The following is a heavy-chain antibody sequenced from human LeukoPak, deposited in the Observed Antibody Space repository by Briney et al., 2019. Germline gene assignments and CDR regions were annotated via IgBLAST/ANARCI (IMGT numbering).Heavy chain of an antibody. D-gene: IGHD3-10*01. CDR3: ARDYYGSGSYYKPFDY. Sequence: SVKVSCKASGGTFSSYAISWVRQAPGQGLEWMGGTIPIFGTANYAQKFQGRVTITADESTSTAYMELSSLRSEDTAVYYCARDYYGSGSYYKPFDYWGQGTLVTVSS. V-gene: IGHV1-69*13. CDR2: TIPIFGTA. CDR1: GGTFSSYA. J-gene: IGHJ4*02.